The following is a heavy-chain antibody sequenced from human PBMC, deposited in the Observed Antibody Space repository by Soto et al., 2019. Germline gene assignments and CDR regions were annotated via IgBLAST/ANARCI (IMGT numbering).Heavy chain of an antibody. J-gene: IGHJ6*02. CDR2: YYKGYT. D-gene: IGHD4-17*01. CDR3: ARHPDYGGNYYYYGMDV. Sequence: YYKGYTKYNPSLESRVTITVDTSRNQFSLRLSSVTAADTAVYFRARHPDYGGNYYYYGMDVWGPGTTVIVSS. V-gene: IGHV4-39*01.